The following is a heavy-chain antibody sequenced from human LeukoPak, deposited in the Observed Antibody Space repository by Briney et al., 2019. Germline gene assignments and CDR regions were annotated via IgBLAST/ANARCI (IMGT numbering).Heavy chain of an antibody. CDR1: GFTFSGSA. J-gene: IGHJ4*02. V-gene: IGHV3-73*01. D-gene: IGHD6-19*01. CDR3: TRPEYSSGWYLGY. Sequence: GGSLKLSCAASGFTFSGSAMHWVRQASGKGLEWVGRNRSKANSYATAYAASVKGRFTISRDDSKNTAYLQMNSLKTEDTAVYYCTRPEYSSGWYLGYWGQGTLVTVSS. CDR2: NRSKANSYAT.